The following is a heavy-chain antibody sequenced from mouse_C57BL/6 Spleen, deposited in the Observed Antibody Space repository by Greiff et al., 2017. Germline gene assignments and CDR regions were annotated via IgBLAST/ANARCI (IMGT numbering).Heavy chain of an antibody. Sequence: LVESGAELVKPGASVKLSCTASGFNIKDHNMHWVKQRTEQGLEWIGRIDPEDGETKYDPKFKGKATITADTSSNTAYLPLSSLTSEDSAVYFCARSRRRAMDYWGQGTSVTVSS. CDR2: IDPEDGET. CDR3: ARSRRRAMDY. J-gene: IGHJ4*01. CDR1: GFNIKDHN. V-gene: IGHV14-2*01.